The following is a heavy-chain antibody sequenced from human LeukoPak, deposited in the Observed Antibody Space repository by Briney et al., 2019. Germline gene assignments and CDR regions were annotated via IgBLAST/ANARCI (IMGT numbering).Heavy chain of an antibody. J-gene: IGHJ6*03. CDR1: GYTFTGYY. CDR2: INPNSGGT. CDR3: ARAVLRFLTSEYYYMDV. V-gene: IGHV1-2*02. Sequence: ASVKVSCKASGYTFTGYYMHWVRQAPGQGLEWIGWINPNSGGTNYAQKFQGRVTMTRDTSISTAYMELSSLRSEDTAVYYCARAVLRFLTSEYYYMDVWGKGTTVTVSS. D-gene: IGHD3-3*01.